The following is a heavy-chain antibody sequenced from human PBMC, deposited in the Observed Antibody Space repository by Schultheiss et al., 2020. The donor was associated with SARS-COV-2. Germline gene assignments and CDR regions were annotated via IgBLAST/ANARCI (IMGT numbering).Heavy chain of an antibody. CDR3: ATFALIFPWGRFDP. J-gene: IGHJ5*02. Sequence: GESLKISCAASGFTFSSYAMSWVRQAPGKGLEWVSAISGSGGSTYYADSVKGRFTISRDNSKNTLYLQMNSLRAEDTAVYYCATFALIFPWGRFDPWGQGTVVTVAS. CDR2: ISGSGGST. CDR1: GFTFSSYA. V-gene: IGHV3-23*01. D-gene: IGHD3/OR15-3a*01.